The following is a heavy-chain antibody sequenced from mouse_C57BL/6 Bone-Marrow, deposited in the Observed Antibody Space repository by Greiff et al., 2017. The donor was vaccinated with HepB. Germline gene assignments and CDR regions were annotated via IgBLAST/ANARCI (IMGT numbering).Heavy chain of an antibody. V-gene: IGHV5-17*01. Sequence: EVKLQESGGGLVKPGGSLTLSCAASGFTFSDYGMHWVRQAPEKGLEWVAYISSGSSTIYYADTVKGRVTISRDNAKNTLFLQMTSLRSEDTAMYYCARYYYPYYWGQGTTLTVSS. J-gene: IGHJ2*01. CDR1: GFTFSDYG. D-gene: IGHD1-1*01. CDR2: ISSGSSTI. CDR3: ARYYYPYY.